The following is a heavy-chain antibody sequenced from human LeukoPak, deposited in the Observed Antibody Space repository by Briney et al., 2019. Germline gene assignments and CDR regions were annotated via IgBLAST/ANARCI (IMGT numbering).Heavy chain of an antibody. CDR3: ARDLSGVAVAGTIDY. V-gene: IGHV1-69*04. CDR1: GGTFSSYA. CDR2: IIPILGTA. Sequence: SVKVSCKASGGTFSSYAISWVRQAPGQGLEWMGRIIPILGTANYAQKFQGRVTITADKSTSTAYMELSSLRSEDTAVYYCARDLSGVAVAGTIDYWGQGTLVTVSS. D-gene: IGHD6-19*01. J-gene: IGHJ4*02.